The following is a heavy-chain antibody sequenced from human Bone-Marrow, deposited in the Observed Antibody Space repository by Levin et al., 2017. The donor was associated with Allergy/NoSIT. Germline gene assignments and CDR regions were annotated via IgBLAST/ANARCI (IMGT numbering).Heavy chain of an antibody. D-gene: IGHD2-2*02. CDR1: GGSINTSG. CDR3: ARESYTSWARTGYFDL. CDR2: IVFVFGTT. V-gene: IGHV1-69*06. Sequence: EASVKVSCKASGGSINTSGISWVRQAPGQGLEWMGGIVFVFGTTNYAQNFQGRVTITADKSTSTVYMELSSLRSEDSAIYYCARESYTSWARTGYFDLWGRGSLVTVSS. J-gene: IGHJ2*01.